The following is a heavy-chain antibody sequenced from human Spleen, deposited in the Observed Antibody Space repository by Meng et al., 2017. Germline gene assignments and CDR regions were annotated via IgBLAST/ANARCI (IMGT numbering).Heavy chain of an antibody. Sequence: GESLKISCAASGFTFSSYAMHWVRQAPGKGLEWVTLISYDGSKKFYADSVKGRFTISRDNSRDTLYLQLNSLTAEDTAVYFCAKGLAGTAGVVDYWGQGTLVTVSS. CDR3: AKGLAGTAGVVDY. CDR1: GFTFSSYA. D-gene: IGHD6-13*01. J-gene: IGHJ4*02. CDR2: ISYDGSKK. V-gene: IGHV3-30*18.